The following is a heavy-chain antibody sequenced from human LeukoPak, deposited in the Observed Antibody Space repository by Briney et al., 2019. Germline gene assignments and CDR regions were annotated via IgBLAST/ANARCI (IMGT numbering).Heavy chain of an antibody. J-gene: IGHJ4*02. D-gene: IGHD2-21*01. CDR3: ARGPDFIARPCDS. CDR1: GGSFGGNY. CDR2: SSPTGDIT. Sequence: PSETLSLTCAVDGGSFGGNYWTLIRQTPGGGLGWIGESSPTGDITAYNPSRKGRATISVDSSKNQSSLKLTSLTAADTGVYYCARGPDFIARPCDSWGPGTLVTASS. V-gene: IGHV4-34*01.